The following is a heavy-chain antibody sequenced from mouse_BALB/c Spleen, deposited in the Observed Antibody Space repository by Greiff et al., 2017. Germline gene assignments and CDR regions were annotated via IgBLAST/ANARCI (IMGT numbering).Heavy chain of an antibody. CDR2: ISSGSSTI. J-gene: IGHJ4*01. CDR1: GFTFSSFG. Sequence: EVQLQESGGGLVQPGGSRKLSCAASGFTFSSFGMHWVRQAPEKGLEWVAYISSGSSTIYYADTVKGRFTISRDNPKNTLFLQMTSLRSEDTAMYYCARSANWGYAMDYWGQGTSVTVSS. D-gene: IGHD4-1*01. V-gene: IGHV5-17*02. CDR3: ARSANWGYAMDY.